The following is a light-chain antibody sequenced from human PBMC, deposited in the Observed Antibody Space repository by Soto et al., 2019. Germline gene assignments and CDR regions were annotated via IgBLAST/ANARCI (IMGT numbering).Light chain of an antibody. CDR1: QSVGTY. CDR2: DAS. CDR3: QQRYNWPNT. Sequence: EIVLTQSPATLSLSPGERATLSCRTSQSVGTYLAWYQHNPGQAPRLLIYDASNRATGIPARFSGSGSGTDFTLTISIPEHEDFAVYYCQQRYNWPNTFGQGTKREIK. J-gene: IGKJ2*01. V-gene: IGKV3-11*01.